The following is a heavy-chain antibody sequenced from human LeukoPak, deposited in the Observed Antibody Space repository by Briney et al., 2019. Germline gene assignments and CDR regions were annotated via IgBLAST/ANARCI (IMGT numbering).Heavy chain of an antibody. V-gene: IGHV4-34*01. CDR2: INHSGST. Sequence: SETLSLTCAVYGGSFSGYYWSWIRQPPGKGLEWIGEINHSGSTNYNPSLKSRVTISVDTPKNQFSLKLSSVTAADTAVYYCARHEYYYSFDYWGQGTLVTVSS. CDR1: GGSFSGYY. J-gene: IGHJ4*02. D-gene: IGHD3-10*01. CDR3: ARHEYYYSFDY.